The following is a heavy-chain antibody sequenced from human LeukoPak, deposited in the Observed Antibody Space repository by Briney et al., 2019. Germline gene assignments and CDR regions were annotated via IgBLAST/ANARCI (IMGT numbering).Heavy chain of an antibody. Sequence: SETLSLTCTVSGGSISSGGYYWSWIRQHPGKGLEWIGYIYYSGSTYYNPSLKSRVTISVDTSKNQFSLKLSSVTAADTAVYYCARVRVSPMDPYYYYGMDGWGQGTTVTVSS. CDR2: IYYSGST. V-gene: IGHV4-31*03. J-gene: IGHJ6*02. CDR3: ARVRVSPMDPYYYYGMDG. D-gene: IGHD3-10*01. CDR1: GGSISSGGYY.